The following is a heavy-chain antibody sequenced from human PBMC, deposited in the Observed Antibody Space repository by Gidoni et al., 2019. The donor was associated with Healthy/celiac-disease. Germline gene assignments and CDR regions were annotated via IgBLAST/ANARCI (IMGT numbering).Heavy chain of an antibody. D-gene: IGHD3-3*01. J-gene: IGHJ4*02. Sequence: QITLKESGPTLVKPTQTLTLTCTFSGFSLSTSGVGVGWIRQPPGKALEWLALIYWDDDKRYSPSLKSRLTITKDTSKNQVVLTMTNMDPVDTATYYCAHLGNDFWSGLLPYYFDYWGQGTLVTVSS. CDR1: GFSLSTSGVG. V-gene: IGHV2-5*02. CDR3: AHLGNDFWSGLLPYYFDY. CDR2: IYWDDDK.